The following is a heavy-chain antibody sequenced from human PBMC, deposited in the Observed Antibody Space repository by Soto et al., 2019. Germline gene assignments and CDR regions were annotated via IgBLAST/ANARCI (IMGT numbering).Heavy chain of an antibody. D-gene: IGHD3-10*01. V-gene: IGHV3-23*01. CDR1: GFTFSSYA. Sequence: EVQLLESGGGLVQPGGSLRLSCAASGFTFSSYAMSWVRQAPGKGLEWVSAISGSGGSTYYADSVKGRFTISRDNSKNTLYLQMNSLRAEDTAVYYCAKDEPHDLPWFGEPAETTINAFDIWGQGTMVTVSS. CDR3: AKDEPHDLPWFGEPAETTINAFDI. CDR2: ISGSGGST. J-gene: IGHJ3*02.